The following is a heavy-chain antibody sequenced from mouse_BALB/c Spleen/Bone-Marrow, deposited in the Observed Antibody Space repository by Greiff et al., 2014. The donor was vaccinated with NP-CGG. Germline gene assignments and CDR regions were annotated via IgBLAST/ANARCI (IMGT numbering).Heavy chain of an antibody. Sequence: EVKLVESGGGLVQPGGSLRLSCATSGFTFTDYYMSWVRQPPGKALEWLGFIRNKANGYTTEYSTSVKGRFTISRDNSQSILYLQMNTLRGEDSATYDCARDKGSVFFDYWGQGTTLTVSS. J-gene: IGHJ2*01. V-gene: IGHV7-3*02. D-gene: IGHD1-3*01. CDR3: ARDKGSVFFDY. CDR2: IRNKANGYTT. CDR1: GFTFTDYY.